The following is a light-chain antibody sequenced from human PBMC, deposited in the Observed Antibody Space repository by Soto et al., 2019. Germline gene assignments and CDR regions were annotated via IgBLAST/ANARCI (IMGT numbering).Light chain of an antibody. V-gene: IGKV3-15*01. J-gene: IGKJ2*01. CDR2: AAS. CDR3: QHYNDWVKT. CDR1: QSVSSD. Sequence: EIVMTQSPATLSVSPGERATLSCRASQSVSSDLARYQQKPGQAPRLLIYAASTRATGIPARFSHSGSGTEFTLTISSLQSEDFALYYGQHYNDWVKTFRQRTDQEIQ.